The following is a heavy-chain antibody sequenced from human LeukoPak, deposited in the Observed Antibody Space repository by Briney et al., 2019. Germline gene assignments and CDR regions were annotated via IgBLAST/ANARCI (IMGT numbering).Heavy chain of an antibody. V-gene: IGHV3-66*01. J-gene: IGHJ4*02. CDR1: GFTISTNF. CDR2: IYSGGDT. Sequence: GGSLRLSCAASGFTISTNFMNWVRQAPGRGLEWVSIIYSGGDTFYADSVKGRFSVSRDNSKNTLYLQMNSLRAEDAAVYYCARDRGYFDNWGQGTLVTVSS. CDR3: ARDRGYFDN.